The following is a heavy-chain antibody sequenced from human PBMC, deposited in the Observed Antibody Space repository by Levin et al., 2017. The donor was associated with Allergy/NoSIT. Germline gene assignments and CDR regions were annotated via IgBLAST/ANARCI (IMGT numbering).Heavy chain of an antibody. V-gene: IGHV1-18*01. Sequence: GGSLRLSCKASGYTFSNYGFSWVRQAPGQGLEWMGWISAYNGNTYYAQKLQDRVTMTTDTSTSTAYMDLRSLRSDDTAVYYCARGSRQYNYGREHDSWGQGTLVTVSS. CDR1: GYTFSNYG. CDR3: ARGSRQYNYGREHDS. CDR2: ISAYNGNT. J-gene: IGHJ5*01. D-gene: IGHD5-18*01.